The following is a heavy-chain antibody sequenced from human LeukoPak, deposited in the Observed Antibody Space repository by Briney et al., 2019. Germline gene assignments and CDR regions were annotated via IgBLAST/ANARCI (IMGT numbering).Heavy chain of an antibody. CDR2: IYYSGST. Sequence: NPSETLSLTCTVSGGSASSGGYYWSWIRQHPGKGLEWIGYIYYSGSTYYNPSLKSRVTISVDTTKNQFSLKLSSVTAADTAVYYCASARDGNWFDPWGQGTLVTVSS. D-gene: IGHD6-6*01. CDR1: GGSASSGGYY. J-gene: IGHJ5*02. V-gene: IGHV4-31*03. CDR3: ASARDGNWFDP.